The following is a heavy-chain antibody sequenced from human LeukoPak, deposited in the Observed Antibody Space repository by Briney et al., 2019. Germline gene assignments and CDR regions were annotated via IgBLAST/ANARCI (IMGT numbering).Heavy chain of an antibody. CDR3: TRREDCGGDCPYYFDY. D-gene: IGHD2-21*02. CDR2: INTSGGRT. Sequence: PGVSLRLSCGASGFTLKNYGMNWVRQAPGEGREGVSTINTSGGRTYYSDSVKRRFPSSRDNSKNTLYLQMNSLRAEDTAVYYCTRREDCGGDCPYYFDYWGQGTLVSVSS. J-gene: IGHJ4*02. V-gene: IGHV3-23*01. CDR1: GFTLKNYG.